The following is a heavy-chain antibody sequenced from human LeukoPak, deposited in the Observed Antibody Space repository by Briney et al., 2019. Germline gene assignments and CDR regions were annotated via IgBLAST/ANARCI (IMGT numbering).Heavy chain of an antibody. J-gene: IGHJ5*02. CDR3: ARGGYSSSAGDWFDP. D-gene: IGHD6-6*01. CDR1: GYTFTSYY. V-gene: IGHV1-46*01. CDR2: INPSGGST. Sequence: WASVKVSCKASGYTFTSYYMHWVRQAPGQGLEWMGIINPSGGSTSYAQKFQGRVNMTRDMSTSTVYMELSSLRSEDTAVYYCARGGYSSSAGDWFDPWGQGTLVTVSS.